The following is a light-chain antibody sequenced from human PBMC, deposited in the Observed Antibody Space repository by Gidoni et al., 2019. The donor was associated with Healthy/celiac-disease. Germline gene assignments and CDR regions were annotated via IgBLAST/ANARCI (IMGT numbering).Light chain of an antibody. V-gene: IGKV3-11*01. CDR3: QQRSNWLT. CDR1: KSVSSY. Sequence: EIVLTPSPATLSLSPGERATLSCRASKSVSSYLAWYQQKPGQAPRLLIYDASNRATGIPARFSGSGSGTDFTLTISCLEPEDFAVYYCQQRSNWLTFGGGTKVEIK. J-gene: IGKJ4*01. CDR2: DAS.